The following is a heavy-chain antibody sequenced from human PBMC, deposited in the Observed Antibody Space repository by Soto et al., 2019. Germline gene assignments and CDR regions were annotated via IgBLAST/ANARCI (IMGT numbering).Heavy chain of an antibody. Sequence: ASVKVSCKVSGYTLTELSMHWVRQAPGKGLEWMGGFDPEDGETIYAQKFQGRVTMTEDTSTDTAYMELSSLRSEDTAVYYCATDIRAWGKLRGYYFDYWGQGTLVTVSS. J-gene: IGHJ4*02. V-gene: IGHV1-24*01. CDR1: GYTLTELS. D-gene: IGHD1-26*01. CDR2: FDPEDGET. CDR3: ATDIRAWGKLRGYYFDY.